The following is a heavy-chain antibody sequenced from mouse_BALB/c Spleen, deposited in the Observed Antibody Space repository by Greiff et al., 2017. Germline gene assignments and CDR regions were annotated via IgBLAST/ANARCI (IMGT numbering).Heavy chain of an antibody. V-gene: IGHV1-87*01. D-gene: IGHD3-1*01. CDR2: IYPGDGDT. Sequence: VQLQESGAELARPGASVKLSCKASGYTFTSYWMQWVKQRPGQGLEWIGAIYPGDGDTRYTQKFKGKATLTADKSSSTAYMQLSSLASEDSAVYYCASRGGTWFAYWGQGTLVTVSA. CDR3: ASRGGTWFAY. CDR1: GYTFTSYW. J-gene: IGHJ3*01.